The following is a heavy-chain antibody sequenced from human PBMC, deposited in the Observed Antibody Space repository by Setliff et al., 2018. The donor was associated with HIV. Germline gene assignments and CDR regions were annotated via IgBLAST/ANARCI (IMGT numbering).Heavy chain of an antibody. D-gene: IGHD4-4*01. CDR2: VNHSGST. CDR1: GGSFSGYY. V-gene: IGHV4-34*01. CDR3: ARARATETTFHYFDYYMDV. Sequence: SETLSLTCAVYGGSFSGYYWSWIRQPPGKGLEWIGEVNHSGSTNYNPSLKSRVTISVDMSKNQFSLKLSSVTAADTAVYYCARARATETTFHYFDYYMDVWGKRTTVTVSS. J-gene: IGHJ6*03.